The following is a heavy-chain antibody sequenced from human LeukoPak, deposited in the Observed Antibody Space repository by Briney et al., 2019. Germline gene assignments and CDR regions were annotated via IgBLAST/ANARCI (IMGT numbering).Heavy chain of an antibody. V-gene: IGHV4-34*01. CDR2: INHSGGT. CDR3: AISSSWYDAFDI. CDR1: GGSISGYY. D-gene: IGHD6-13*01. J-gene: IGHJ3*02. Sequence: SETLSLTCTVSGGSISGYYWSWIRQPPGKGLEWIGEINHSGGTNYNPSLKSRVTISVDTSKNQFSLKLSPVTAADTAVYYCAISSSWYDAFDIWGQGTMVTVSS.